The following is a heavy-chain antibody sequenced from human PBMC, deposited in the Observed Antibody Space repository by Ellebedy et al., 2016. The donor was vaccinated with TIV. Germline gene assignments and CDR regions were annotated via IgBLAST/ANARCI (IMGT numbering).Heavy chain of an antibody. Sequence: ASVKVSXXASGYTFTSYGISWVRQAPGQGLEWMGWISAYNGNTNYAQKLQGRVTMTTDTSTSTAYMELSSLRSEDTAVYYCASGGYYYDSSGRFDYWGQGTLVTVSS. CDR3: ASGGYYYDSSGRFDY. J-gene: IGHJ4*02. D-gene: IGHD3-22*01. CDR1: GYTFTSYG. V-gene: IGHV1-18*01. CDR2: ISAYNGNT.